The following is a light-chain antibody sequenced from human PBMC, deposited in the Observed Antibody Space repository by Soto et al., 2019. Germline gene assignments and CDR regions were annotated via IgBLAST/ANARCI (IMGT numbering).Light chain of an antibody. V-gene: IGKV3-20*01. CDR2: AAS. CDR1: QSVSRY. J-gene: IGKJ1*01. CDR3: QQCGSSTWT. Sequence: EIVLTQSPDTLSLSPGESATLSCRASQSVSRYLAWYQQKPGQAPRLLIYAASSRETGIPDMFSGGGAGTEFTLTISRLEPEDFAVDYCQQCGSSTWTFGQGTKVDIK.